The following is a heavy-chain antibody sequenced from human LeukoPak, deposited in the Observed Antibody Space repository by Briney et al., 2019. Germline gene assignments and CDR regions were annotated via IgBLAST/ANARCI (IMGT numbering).Heavy chain of an antibody. J-gene: IGHJ4*02. Sequence: SETLSLTCTVSGGSISSSSYYWGWIRQPPGKGLEWIGSIYYSGSTYYNPSLKSRVTISVDTSKNQFSLKLSSVTAADTAVYYCATPGATGKVGYWGQGTLVTVSS. CDR1: GGSISSSSYY. CDR3: ATPGATGKVGY. CDR2: IYYSGST. D-gene: IGHD1-26*01. V-gene: IGHV4-39*01.